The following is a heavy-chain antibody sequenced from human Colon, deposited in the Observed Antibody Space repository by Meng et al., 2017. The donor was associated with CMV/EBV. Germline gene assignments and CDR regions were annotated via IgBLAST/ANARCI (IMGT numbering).Heavy chain of an antibody. D-gene: IGHD6-13*01. CDR2: INPTGDST. J-gene: IGHJ4*01. V-gene: IGHV1-46*01. CDR3: ASQAATHTYFDF. CDR1: GYTSSQSY. Sequence: SCKASGYTSSQSYISCVRRAPGQGPEWMGIINPTGDSTTLAQKFQGRVTVTRDTSTNTVYMELSSLRSDDTAVYYCASQAATHTYFDFWGHGTLVTVSS.